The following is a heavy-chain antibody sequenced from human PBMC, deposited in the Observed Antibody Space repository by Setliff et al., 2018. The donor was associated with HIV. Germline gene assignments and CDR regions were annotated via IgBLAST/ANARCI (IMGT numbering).Heavy chain of an antibody. V-gene: IGHV3-33*01. Sequence: GGSLRLSCAASGFTFSNYGMHWVRQAPGKGLEWVAVIWYDGSNKDYADSVKGRFTISRDNSKNTLYLHMNSLRAEDTAVYYCATLRQQLITGWFDPWGQGTLVTVSS. CDR3: ATLRQQLITGWFDP. D-gene: IGHD6-13*01. CDR2: IWYDGSNK. CDR1: GFTFSNYG. J-gene: IGHJ5*02.